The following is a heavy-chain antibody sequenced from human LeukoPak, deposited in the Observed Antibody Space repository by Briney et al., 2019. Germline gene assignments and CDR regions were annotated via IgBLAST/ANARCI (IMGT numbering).Heavy chain of an antibody. J-gene: IGHJ4*02. CDR2: INHSGST. V-gene: IGHV4-30-2*01. Sequence: SETLSLTCGVSGDSISSGGYCWSWIRQPPGKGLEWIGEINHSGSTNYNPSLKSRVTISVDTSKNQFSLKLSSVTAADTAVYYCAVTMVRGVILWDYWGQGTLVTVSS. CDR1: GDSISSGGYC. CDR3: AVTMVRGVILWDY. D-gene: IGHD3-10*01.